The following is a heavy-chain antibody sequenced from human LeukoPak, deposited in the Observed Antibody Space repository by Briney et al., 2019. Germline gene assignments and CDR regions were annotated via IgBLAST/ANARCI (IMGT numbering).Heavy chain of an antibody. CDR2: ISYDGSNE. V-gene: IGHV3-33*05. Sequence: GGSLRLSCAASGFTLSSYGMHWVRQAPGKGLEWVALISYDGSNEYYADSVKGRFTISRDNSKNTLYLHMNSLRAEDTAVYYCTRAAVLNIPNWFDPWGQGTLVTVSS. J-gene: IGHJ5*02. D-gene: IGHD6-13*01. CDR3: TRAAVLNIPNWFDP. CDR1: GFTLSSYG.